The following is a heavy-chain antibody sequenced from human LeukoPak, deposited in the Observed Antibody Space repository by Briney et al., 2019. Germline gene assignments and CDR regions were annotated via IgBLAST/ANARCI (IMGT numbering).Heavy chain of an antibody. D-gene: IGHD6-19*01. Sequence: PSETLSLTCTVSGGSISSYYWSWIRQPPGKGLEWIGYIYYSGSTNYNPSLKSRVTISVDTSKNQFSLKLSSVTAADTAVYYCAKGQWLVAAGLDVWGQGTTVTVSS. V-gene: IGHV4-59*01. CDR2: IYYSGST. CDR1: GGSISSYY. CDR3: AKGQWLVAAGLDV. J-gene: IGHJ6*02.